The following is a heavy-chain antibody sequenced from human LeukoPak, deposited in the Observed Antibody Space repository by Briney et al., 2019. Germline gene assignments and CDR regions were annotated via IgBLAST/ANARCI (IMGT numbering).Heavy chain of an antibody. Sequence: GGSLRLSCAASGFTLSSYSMNWVRQAPGKGLEWVSSISSSSSYIYYADSVEGRFTISRDNAKNSLYLQMNSLRAEDTAVYYCASVVVTATAFDYWGQGTLVTVSS. CDR3: ASVVVTATAFDY. D-gene: IGHD2-21*02. CDR2: ISSSSSYI. V-gene: IGHV3-21*01. CDR1: GFTLSSYS. J-gene: IGHJ4*02.